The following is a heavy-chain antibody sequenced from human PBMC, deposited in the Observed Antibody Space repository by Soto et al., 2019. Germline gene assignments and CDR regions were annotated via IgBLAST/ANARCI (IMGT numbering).Heavy chain of an antibody. CDR1: GFPFSSYA. J-gene: IGHJ5*02. D-gene: IGHD4-4*01. V-gene: IGHV3-23*01. Sequence: GGSLRLSCAASGFPFSSYAMSWVRQAPGKGLEWVSTISGSGGSTYYADSVKGRFTISRDNSKNTLYLQMNSLRAEDTVVYYCAKGGLQDNWFDPWGQGTLVTVSS. CDR3: AKGGLQDNWFDP. CDR2: ISGSGGST.